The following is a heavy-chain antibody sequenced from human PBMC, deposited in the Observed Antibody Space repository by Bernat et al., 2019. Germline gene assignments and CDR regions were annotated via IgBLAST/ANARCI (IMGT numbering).Heavy chain of an antibody. V-gene: IGHV3-53*05. J-gene: IGHJ3*02. CDR1: GFTVSSNY. CDR3: AGGGTFCGCDCYPRGCAFDI. Sequence: EVQLVETGGGLIQPGGSLRLSCAASGFTVSSNYMSWVRQAPGKGLEGVSVIYSGGSTYYADSVKGRFTISRDNSKNTLYLQMNSLRAEDTAVYFCAGGGTFCGCDCYPRGCAFDIWGQGTMVTVSS. CDR2: IYSGGST. D-gene: IGHD2-21*01.